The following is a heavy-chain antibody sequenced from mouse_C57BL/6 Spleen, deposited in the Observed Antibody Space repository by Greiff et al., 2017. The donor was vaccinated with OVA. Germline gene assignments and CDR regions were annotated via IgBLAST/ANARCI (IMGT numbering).Heavy chain of an antibody. CDR3: TRESDCAMDY. CDR1: GFTFSSYA. CDR2: ISSGGDYI. V-gene: IGHV5-9-1*02. Sequence: EVMLVESGEGLVKPGGSLKLSCAASGFTFSSYAMSWVRQTPEKRLEWVAYISSGGDYIYYADTVKGRFTISRDNARNTLHLQMSSLKSEDTAMYYCTRESDCAMDYWGKGTTVTVSS. J-gene: IGHJ4*01.